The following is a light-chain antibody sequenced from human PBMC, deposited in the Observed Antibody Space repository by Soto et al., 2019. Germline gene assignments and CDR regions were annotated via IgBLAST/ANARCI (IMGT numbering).Light chain of an antibody. CDR2: GDS. V-gene: IGLV1-44*01. CDR1: SSNIGSNT. J-gene: IGLJ1*01. Sequence: QSVLTQPPSASGTPGQRVTMSCSGSSSNIGSNTVHWYQQFPGTAPKLLIYGDSQRPSGVPDRFFGSKSGTSASLAITGLQSEDEADYYCSSYTSSSTLVFGTGTKLTVL. CDR3: SSYTSSSTLV.